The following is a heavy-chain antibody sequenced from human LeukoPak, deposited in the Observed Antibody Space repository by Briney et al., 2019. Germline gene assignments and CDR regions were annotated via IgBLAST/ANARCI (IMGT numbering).Heavy chain of an antibody. V-gene: IGHV3-7*01. CDR1: GFTFSSYW. J-gene: IGHJ4*02. CDR3: ATHRGGSSSWYPLFDY. D-gene: IGHD6-13*01. Sequence: GGSLRLSCAASGFTFSSYWMSWVRQAPGKGLEWVANIKQDGSEKYYVGSVKGRFTISRDNAKNSLYLQMNSLRAEDTAVYYCATHRGGSSSWYPLFDYWGQGTLVTVSS. CDR2: IKQDGSEK.